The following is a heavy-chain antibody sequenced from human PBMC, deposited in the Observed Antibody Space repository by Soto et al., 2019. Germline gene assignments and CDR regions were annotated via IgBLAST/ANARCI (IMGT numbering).Heavy chain of an antibody. CDR1: GFPFSNFE. J-gene: IGHJ4*02. Sequence: EVQVVESGGGSVQPGGSLRLSCAASGFPFSNFEMNWVRQAPGKGLEWLSYINGGGAVYYSDSVKGRFTISKNNPKNSLYLQMSSLGAEDTAVYFCVGGGLSYFDYWGQGALVTVSS. CDR3: VGGGLSYFDY. V-gene: IGHV3-48*03. CDR2: INGGGAV. D-gene: IGHD3-16*01.